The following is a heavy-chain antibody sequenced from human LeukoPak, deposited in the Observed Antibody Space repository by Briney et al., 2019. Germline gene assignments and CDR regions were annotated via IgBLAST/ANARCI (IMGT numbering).Heavy chain of an antibody. V-gene: IGHV3-15*01. CDR2: IKSKTDGGTT. J-gene: IGHJ3*02. CDR3: TTGGLIVAATLDAFDI. CDR1: GFTFSSYS. Sequence: GGSLRLSCAASGFTFSSYSMNWVRQAPGKGLEWVGRIKSKTDGGTTDYAAPVKGRFTISRDDSKNTLYLQMNSLKTEDTAVYYCTTGGLIVAATLDAFDIWGQGTMVTVSS. D-gene: IGHD2-15*01.